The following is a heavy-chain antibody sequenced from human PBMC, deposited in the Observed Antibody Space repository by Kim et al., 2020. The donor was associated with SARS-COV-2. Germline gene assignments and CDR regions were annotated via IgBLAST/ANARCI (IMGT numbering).Heavy chain of an antibody. Sequence: GGSLRLSCAASGFTFSSYAMHWVRQAPGKGLEWVAVISYDGSNKYYADSVKGRFTISRDNSKNTLYLQMNSLRAEDTAVYYCARENSLHSTVTTSGGFDYWGQGTLVTVSS. CDR3: ARENSLHSTVTTSGGFDY. CDR2: ISYDGSNK. V-gene: IGHV3-30*04. J-gene: IGHJ4*02. CDR1: GFTFSSYA. D-gene: IGHD4-17*01.